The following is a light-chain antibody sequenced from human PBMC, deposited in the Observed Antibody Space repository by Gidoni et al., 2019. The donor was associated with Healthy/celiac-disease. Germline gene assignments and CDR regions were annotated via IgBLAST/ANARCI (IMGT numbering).Light chain of an antibody. J-gene: IGKJ2*01. V-gene: IGKV4-1*01. Sequence: DIVMTQSPASLAVSLGERATINCKSSQSVLYSSNNKNYLAWYQQKPGQPPKLLIYWASTRESGVPDRFSGSGSGTDFTLTISSLQAEDVAVYYCQQYYSTPYTFGQGTKLEFK. CDR2: WAS. CDR1: QSVLYSSNNKNY. CDR3: QQYYSTPYT.